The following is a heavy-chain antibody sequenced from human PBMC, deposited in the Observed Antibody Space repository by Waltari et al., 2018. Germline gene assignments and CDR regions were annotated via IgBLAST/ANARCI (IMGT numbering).Heavy chain of an antibody. J-gene: IGHJ4*02. Sequence: QVQLVESGGGVVQPGRSLRLSCAASGFTFSSYALPWVRQAPGKGLEWVAVISYDGSNKYYADSVKGRFTISRDNSKNTLYLQMNSLRAEDTAVYYCARMAGDSSGYPVFDYWGQGTLVTVSS. CDR1: GFTFSSYA. CDR2: ISYDGSNK. D-gene: IGHD3-22*01. CDR3: ARMAGDSSGYPVFDY. V-gene: IGHV3-30-3*01.